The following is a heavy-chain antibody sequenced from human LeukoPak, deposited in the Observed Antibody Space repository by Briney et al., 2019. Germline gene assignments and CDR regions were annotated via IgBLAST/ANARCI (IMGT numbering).Heavy chain of an antibody. CDR1: GGSISSYY. J-gene: IGHJ4*02. Sequence: SETLSLTCTVSGGSISSYYWSWIRQPAGQGLEWIGRIYSTGSTNYNPSLKSRVTMSVDTSKNQFSLRLRSVTAADTAVYYCARQIASAGTAGFDFWGQGALVTVSS. CDR2: IYSTGST. V-gene: IGHV4-4*07. D-gene: IGHD6-13*01. CDR3: ARQIASAGTAGFDF.